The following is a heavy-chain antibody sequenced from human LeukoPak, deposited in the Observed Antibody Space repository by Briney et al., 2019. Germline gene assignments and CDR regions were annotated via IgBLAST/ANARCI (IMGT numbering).Heavy chain of an antibody. CDR2: IYYSGST. V-gene: IGHV4-61*01. Sequence: SETLSLTCTVSGYSISSGHYWGWIRQPPGKGLEWIGYIYYSGSTNYNPSLKSRVTISVDTSKNQFSLKLSSVTAADTAVYYCARGDITYNWFDPWGQGTLVTVSS. D-gene: IGHD2-15*01. CDR3: ARGDITYNWFDP. J-gene: IGHJ5*02. CDR1: GYSISSGHY.